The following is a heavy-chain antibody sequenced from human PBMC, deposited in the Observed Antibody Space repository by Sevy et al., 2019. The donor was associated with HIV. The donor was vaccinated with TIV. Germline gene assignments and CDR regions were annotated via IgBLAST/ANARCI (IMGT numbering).Heavy chain of an antibody. Sequence: ASVKVSCNASGYNIKNYAINWVRQAPGQGLEWMGWINTNPGNPTYAQAFKGRFVFSLDTSVSTAYLQFTSLEAEDTAIYFCASPFLYSNAPEADYWGQGTLVTVSS. V-gene: IGHV7-4-1*02. CDR2: INTNPGNP. CDR1: GYNIKNYA. CDR3: ASPFLYSNAPEADY. J-gene: IGHJ4*02. D-gene: IGHD5-18*01.